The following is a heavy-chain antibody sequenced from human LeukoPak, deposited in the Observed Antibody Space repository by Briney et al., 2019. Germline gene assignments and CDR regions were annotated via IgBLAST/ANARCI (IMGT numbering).Heavy chain of an antibody. Sequence: SETLSLTCTVSGGSISSYYWSWIRQPAGKGLEWIGRIYTSGSTNYNPSLKSRVTISVDTSKNQFSLKLSSVTAADTAVYYCASEGGSGDTYYFDYWGQGTLVTVSS. V-gene: IGHV4-4*07. CDR2: IYTSGST. D-gene: IGHD2-15*01. CDR3: ASEGGSGDTYYFDY. J-gene: IGHJ4*02. CDR1: GGSISSYY.